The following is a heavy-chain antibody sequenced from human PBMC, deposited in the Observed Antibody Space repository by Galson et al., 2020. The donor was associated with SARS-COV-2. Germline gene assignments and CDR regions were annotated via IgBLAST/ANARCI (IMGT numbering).Heavy chain of an antibody. J-gene: IGHJ4*02. Sequence: SETLSLTCTVSGGPIRSSSYYWGWIRQPPGKGLEWIGSISYSRGTYYNPSLKSGVTISLDTSKNQFSLKLSSVTAADTAVYYCARDRGDYYYGSGNYFDYWGQGTLVTVSS. CDR1: GGPIRSSSYY. CDR2: ISYSRGT. D-gene: IGHD3-10*01. V-gene: IGHV4-39*07. CDR3: ARDRGDYYYGSGNYFDY.